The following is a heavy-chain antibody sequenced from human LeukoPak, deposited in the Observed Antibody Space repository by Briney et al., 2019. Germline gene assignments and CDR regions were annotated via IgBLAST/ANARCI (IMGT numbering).Heavy chain of an antibody. V-gene: IGHV4-59*01. CDR2: IDYSGST. CDR3: ARDHTTIFGVVDCYMDV. CDR1: GGSISSYY. Sequence: SETLSLTCTVSGGSISSYYWSWIRQPPGKGLEWIGYIDYSGSTNYNPSLKSRVTISVDTSKNQFSLKLSSVTAADTAVYYCARDHTTIFGVVDCYMDVWGKGTTVTVSS. D-gene: IGHD3-3*01. J-gene: IGHJ6*03.